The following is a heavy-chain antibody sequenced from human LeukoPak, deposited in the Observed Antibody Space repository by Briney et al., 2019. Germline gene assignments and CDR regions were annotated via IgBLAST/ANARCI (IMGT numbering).Heavy chain of an antibody. J-gene: IGHJ4*02. CDR2: IRYDGSNK. CDR3: AKDSPRKSWVAGTIDY. CDR1: GFTFSSYG. Sequence: HPGGSLRLSCAASGFTFSSYGMHWVRQAPGKGLEWVAFIRYDGSNKYYADSVKGRFTISRDNSKNTLYLQMNSLRAEDTAVYYCAKDSPRKSWVAGTIDYWGQGTLVTVSS. V-gene: IGHV3-30*02. D-gene: IGHD6-19*01.